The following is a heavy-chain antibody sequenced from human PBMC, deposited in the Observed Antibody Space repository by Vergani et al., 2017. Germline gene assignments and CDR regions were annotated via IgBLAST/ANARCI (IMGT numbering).Heavy chain of an antibody. V-gene: IGHV3-7*03. CDR3: AREGYSSSNFDY. D-gene: IGHD6-13*01. Sequence: ELQLAESGGGLVQPGGSLRLSCAASGFTFSSYWMNWVRQAPGKGLEWVANIKQDGSEKYYVDSVKGRFTISRDNAKNALYLQMNSLRAEDTAVYYCAREGYSSSNFDYWGQGTLVTVSS. CDR2: IKQDGSEK. J-gene: IGHJ4*02. CDR1: GFTFSSYW.